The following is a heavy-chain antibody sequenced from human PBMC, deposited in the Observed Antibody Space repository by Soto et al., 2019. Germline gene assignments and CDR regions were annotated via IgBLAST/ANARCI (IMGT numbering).Heavy chain of an antibody. CDR1: RFTFSIYA. D-gene: IGHD2-15*01. J-gene: IGHJ4*02. CDR3: TKANRYCSGANCFTFDY. CDR2: FSSGGGGT. V-gene: IGHV3-23*01. Sequence: GGSLELSCTASRFTFSIYAITLARQTTGKGLEWVSTFSSGGGGTYYADSVKGRFTISRDNSKNTLSLQMNSLRAEDTAVYYCTKANRYCSGANCFTFDYWGLGTLVTVSS.